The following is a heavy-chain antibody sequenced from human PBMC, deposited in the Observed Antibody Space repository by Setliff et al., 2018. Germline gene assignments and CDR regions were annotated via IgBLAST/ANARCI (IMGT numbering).Heavy chain of an antibody. CDR3: ARGFSKFYYYYYYYMDV. CDR1: GGTFSSYA. V-gene: IGHV1-69*05. J-gene: IGHJ6*03. CDR2: IIPIFGTA. D-gene: IGHD3-3*01. Sequence: SVKVSCKASGGTFSSYAISWVRQAPGQGLEWMGGIIPIFGTANYAQKLQGRVTMTTDTSTSTAYMELRSLRSDDTAVYYCARGFSKFYYYYYYYMDVWGKGTTVTVSS.